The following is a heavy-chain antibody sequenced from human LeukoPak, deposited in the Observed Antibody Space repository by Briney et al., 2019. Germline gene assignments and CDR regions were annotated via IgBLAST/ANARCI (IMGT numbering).Heavy chain of an antibody. J-gene: IGHJ6*03. V-gene: IGHV4-34*01. Sequence: KASETLSLTCAVFGGFFSGYYWSWIRQAPGKGLEWIGEINESGATKYNPSLKSRVTISVDTSKNQFSLNVKSVTAADTAVYYCARALIVTPASCYMDVWGKGTTVTASS. CDR1: GGFFSGYY. CDR3: ARALIVTPASCYMDV. D-gene: IGHD3-22*01. CDR2: INESGAT.